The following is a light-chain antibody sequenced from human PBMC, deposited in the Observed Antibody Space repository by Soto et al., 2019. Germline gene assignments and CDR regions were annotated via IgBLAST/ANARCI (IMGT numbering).Light chain of an antibody. CDR3: QQYGSLPPT. V-gene: IGKV3-20*01. CDR1: QSVSSSY. J-gene: IGKJ1*01. Sequence: EIVLTQSPGTLSLSPGERATLSCRASQSVSSSYLAWYQQQPGQAPRLLIYGASSRATGIPDRFSGSGSGTDFTLTISRLEPEDFAVYYCQQYGSLPPTFGQGTKLEIK. CDR2: GAS.